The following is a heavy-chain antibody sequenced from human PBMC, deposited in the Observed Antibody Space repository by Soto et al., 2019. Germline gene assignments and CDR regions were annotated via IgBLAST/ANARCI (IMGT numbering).Heavy chain of an antibody. CDR1: GFTFSSYE. V-gene: IGHV3-48*03. D-gene: IGHD2-15*01. CDR2: ISGSGTTI. J-gene: IGHJ5*02. Sequence: EVQLVESGGGFVQPGGSLRLSCAASGFTFSSYEMNWVRQAPGKGLEWVSYISGSGTTIYYADSVKGRFTVSRDNAKNSLYVQMNSLRAEDTVVYYCAGGGDLVVVVAATPSWFCPWGQGTLVTVSS. CDR3: AGGGDLVVVVAATPSWFCP.